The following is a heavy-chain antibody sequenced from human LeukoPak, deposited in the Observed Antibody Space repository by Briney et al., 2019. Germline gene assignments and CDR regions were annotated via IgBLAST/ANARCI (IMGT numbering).Heavy chain of an antibody. D-gene: IGHD3-10*01. CDR3: AKDSESGYYGSGSYFDY. Sequence: GGSLRGYCAASGVTFSSYGMHWLREAPGKALQGVAVISYDGSNKYYADSVKGRFTISRDNSKSTLYLQMTSLTAEDTAVYYCAKDSESGYYGSGSYFDYWGQGTLVTVSS. J-gene: IGHJ4*02. CDR1: GVTFSSYG. CDR2: ISYDGSNK. V-gene: IGHV3-30*18.